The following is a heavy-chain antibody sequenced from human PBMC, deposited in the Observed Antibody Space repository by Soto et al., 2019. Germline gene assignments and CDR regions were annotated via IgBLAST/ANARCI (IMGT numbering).Heavy chain of an antibody. Sequence: ASVKVSCKASGYTFTSYGISWVRQAPGQGLEWVGWISAYNGNTNYAQKLQGRVTMTTDTSTSTAYMELRSLRSDDTAVYYCARDLIPELPHYYSYMDVWGKGTTVTVSS. D-gene: IGHD1-7*01. J-gene: IGHJ6*03. V-gene: IGHV1-18*01. CDR1: GYTFTSYG. CDR3: ARDLIPELPHYYSYMDV. CDR2: ISAYNGNT.